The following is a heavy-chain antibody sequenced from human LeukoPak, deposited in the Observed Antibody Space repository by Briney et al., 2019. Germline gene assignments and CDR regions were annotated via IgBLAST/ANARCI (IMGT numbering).Heavy chain of an antibody. V-gene: IGHV4-30-4*01. D-gene: IGHD3-22*01. CDR3: ARDNNDSSGYYYWYFDL. CDR2: IYYSGST. Sequence: SGTLSLTCTVSGGSISSGDYYWSWIRQPPGKGLEWIGYIYYSGSTYYNPSLKSRVTISVDTSKNQFSLKLSSVTAADTAVYYCARDNNDSSGYYYWYFDLWGRGTLVTVSS. CDR1: GGSISSGDYY. J-gene: IGHJ2*01.